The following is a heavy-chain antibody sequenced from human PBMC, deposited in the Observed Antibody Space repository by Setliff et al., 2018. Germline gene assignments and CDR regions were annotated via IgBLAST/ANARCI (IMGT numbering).Heavy chain of an antibody. CDR1: GDSISSGSYH. CDR3: ARANKKLDYYYNNNMDV. D-gene: IGHD1-1*01. V-gene: IGHV4-61*02. J-gene: IGHJ6*03. Sequence: SETLSLTCTVSGDSISSGSYHWSWSRKPAGKGLEWIGRIYHSGITKYNSYLKSRVTISPDTSKNQFSLKLSSVTAADTAVYYCARANKKLDYYYNNNMDVWGTGTSVTVSS. CDR2: IYHSGIT.